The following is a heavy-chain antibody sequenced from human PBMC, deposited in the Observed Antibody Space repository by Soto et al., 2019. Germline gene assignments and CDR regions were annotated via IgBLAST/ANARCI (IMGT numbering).Heavy chain of an antibody. CDR2: ISSSSSTI. D-gene: IGHD4-17*01. CDR3: AGGDGDYHYYYYYMDV. Sequence: SLRLSCAASGFTFSSYSMNLVRQAPGKGLEWVSYISSSSSTIYYADSVKGRFTISRDNAKNSLYLQVNSLRAEDTAVYYCAGGDGDYHYYYYYMDVWGKGTTVTVSS. J-gene: IGHJ6*03. CDR1: GFTFSSYS. V-gene: IGHV3-48*01.